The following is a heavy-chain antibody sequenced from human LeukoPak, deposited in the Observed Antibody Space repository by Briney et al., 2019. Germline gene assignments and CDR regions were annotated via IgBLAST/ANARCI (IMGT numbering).Heavy chain of an antibody. V-gene: IGHV1-69*02. Sequence: ASVKVSCKASLGTFSSYTISWVRQAPGQGLEWMGRIIPILGIANYAQKFQGRVTITADKSTSTGYMELSSLRSEDTAVYYCARAYGSGIFQHWGQGTLVTVSS. D-gene: IGHD3-10*01. CDR3: ARAYGSGIFQH. CDR1: LGTFSSYT. CDR2: IIPILGIA. J-gene: IGHJ1*01.